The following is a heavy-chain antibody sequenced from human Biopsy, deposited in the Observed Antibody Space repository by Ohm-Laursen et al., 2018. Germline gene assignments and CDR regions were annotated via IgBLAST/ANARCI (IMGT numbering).Heavy chain of an antibody. V-gene: IGHV3-9*01. CDR2: ITWNSGRI. Sequence: SLRLSCAASGFTFSDYAMHWVRKAPGTGLERVSVITWNSGRIGYADSVKGRFSIFRDNAKHSLYLQMNSLRAEDTALYYCAKDLGQVTAAIGYWGQGTLVTVSS. J-gene: IGHJ4*02. D-gene: IGHD2-21*02. CDR3: AKDLGQVTAAIGY. CDR1: GFTFSDYA.